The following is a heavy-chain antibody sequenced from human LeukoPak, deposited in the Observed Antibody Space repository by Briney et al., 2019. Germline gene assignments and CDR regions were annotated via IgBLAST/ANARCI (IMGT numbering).Heavy chain of an antibody. Sequence: SETLSLTCTVSGGSISSSSYYWGWIRQPPGKGLEWIGSIYYSGSTYYNPSLKSRVTISVDTSKNQFSLKLSSVTAADTAVYYCARDHLRIVGATNEAFDIWGQGTMVTVSS. J-gene: IGHJ3*02. CDR2: IYYSGST. V-gene: IGHV4-39*07. CDR3: ARDHLRIVGATNEAFDI. D-gene: IGHD1-26*01. CDR1: GGSISSSSYY.